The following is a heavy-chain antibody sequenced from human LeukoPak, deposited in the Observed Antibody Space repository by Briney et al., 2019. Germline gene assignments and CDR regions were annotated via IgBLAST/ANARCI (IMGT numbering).Heavy chain of an antibody. Sequence: GGSLRLSCDASGFTVNSYAMTWVRQAPGKGLEWVSVISASGDNTYYADSGKGRFTISRDDSKNTVYLQMNSLRADDTAVYHCAKGGRRHYGDYVAFWGQGTLVTVSS. CDR3: AKGGRRHYGDYVAF. J-gene: IGHJ4*02. D-gene: IGHD4-17*01. V-gene: IGHV3-23*01. CDR2: ISASGDNT. CDR1: GFTVNSYA.